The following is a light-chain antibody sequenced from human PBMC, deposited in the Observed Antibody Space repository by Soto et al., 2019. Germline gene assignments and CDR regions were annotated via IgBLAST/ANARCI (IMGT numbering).Light chain of an antibody. CDR2: GAS. CDR1: QSVSSSY. J-gene: IGKJ4*01. CDR3: QQYGSSSLT. V-gene: IGKV3-20*01. Sequence: EIVLTQSPGTLSLSPGERATLSCRASQSVSSSYLAWYQQKPGQAPRLLIYGASGRATGIPDRFSGSGSGXXXXLXISRLEPEDFAVYYCQQYGSSSLTFGGGTKVEIK.